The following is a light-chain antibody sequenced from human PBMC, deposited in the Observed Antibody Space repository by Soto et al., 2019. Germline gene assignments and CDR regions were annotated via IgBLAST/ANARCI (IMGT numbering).Light chain of an antibody. Sequence: DIQTTQSPSTLSASVGDRVTITCRASQSISSWLAWYQQKPGKAPKLLIYDASSLESGVPSRFSGSGSGTEFTLTISSLQPDDFATYYSETFGQGTKVDIK. CDR2: DAS. V-gene: IGKV1-5*01. CDR1: QSISSW. J-gene: IGKJ1*01. CDR3: ET.